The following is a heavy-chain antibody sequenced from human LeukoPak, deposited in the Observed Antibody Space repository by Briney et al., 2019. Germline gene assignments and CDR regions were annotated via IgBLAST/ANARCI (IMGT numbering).Heavy chain of an antibody. D-gene: IGHD5-12*01. Sequence: GGSLRLSCAASGFTLRSYDMSWVRQAPGKGLEWVAATSGSGVNSYYADSVRGRFTISRDNSQNTLYLQMDSLRAEDTALYYCAKEYSGYDFDYWGQGTLATVSS. CDR3: AKEYSGYDFDY. J-gene: IGHJ4*02. V-gene: IGHV3-23*01. CDR1: GFTLRSYD. CDR2: TSGSGVNS.